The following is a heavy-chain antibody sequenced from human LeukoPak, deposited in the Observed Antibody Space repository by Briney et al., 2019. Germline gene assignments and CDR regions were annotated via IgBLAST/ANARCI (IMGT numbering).Heavy chain of an antibody. CDR1: GFTFSSYG. V-gene: IGHV3-30*02. CDR2: IRYDGSNK. Sequence: GGSLRLSCAASGFTFSSYGMHWVRQAPGKGLEWVAFIRYDGSNKYYADSVKGRFTISRDNSKNTLYLQMNSLRAEDTAVYYCARDPYYDSSGYYSPDYWGQGTLVTVSS. CDR3: ARDPYYDSSGYYSPDY. J-gene: IGHJ4*02. D-gene: IGHD3-22*01.